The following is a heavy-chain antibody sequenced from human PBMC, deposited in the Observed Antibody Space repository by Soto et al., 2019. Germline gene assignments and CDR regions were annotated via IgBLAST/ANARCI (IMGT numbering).Heavy chain of an antibody. V-gene: IGHV4-4*02. J-gene: IGHJ4*02. Sequence: PSETLSLTCAVSGGSISSSNWWSWVRQPPGKGLEWIGEIYHSGSTNYNPSLKSRVTISVDKSKNQFSLKLSSVTAADTAVYYCARTTSNWNYCFDYWGQGTLVTVSS. D-gene: IGHD1-7*01. CDR1: GGSISSSNW. CDR3: ARTTSNWNYCFDY. CDR2: IYHSGST.